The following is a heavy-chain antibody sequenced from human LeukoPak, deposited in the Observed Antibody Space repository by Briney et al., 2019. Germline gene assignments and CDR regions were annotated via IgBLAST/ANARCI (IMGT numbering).Heavy chain of an antibody. J-gene: IGHJ4*02. CDR3: ARGSQGLWWLQPGDY. CDR2: ISYDGSNK. Sequence: GRSLRLSCAASGFTFSSYAMHWVRQAPGKGLEWAAVISYDGSNKYYADSVKGRFTISRDNSKNTLYLQMNSLRAEDTAVYYCARGSQGLWWLQPGDYWGQGTLVTVSS. V-gene: IGHV3-30*04. D-gene: IGHD5-12*01. CDR1: GFTFSSYA.